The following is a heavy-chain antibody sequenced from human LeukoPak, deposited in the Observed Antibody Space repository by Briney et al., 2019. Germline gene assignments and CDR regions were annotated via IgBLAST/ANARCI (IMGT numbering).Heavy chain of an antibody. CDR3: ATNYDLDS. CDR2: ISGSGGST. D-gene: IGHD1-7*01. J-gene: IGHJ4*02. Sequence: GGSLRLSCAASGFTFSSYAMSCVRHAPGKGLEWVSAISGSGGSTYYADSVKGRFTISRDNSKNTLYLQMSSLRAEDAALYYCATNYDLDSWGQGTLVTVSS. V-gene: IGHV3-23*01. CDR1: GFTFSSYA.